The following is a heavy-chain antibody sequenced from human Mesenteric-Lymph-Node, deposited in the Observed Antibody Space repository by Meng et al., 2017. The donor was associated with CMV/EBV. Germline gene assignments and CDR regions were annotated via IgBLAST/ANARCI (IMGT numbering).Heavy chain of an antibody. V-gene: IGHV4-34*01. CDR2: INHSGST. J-gene: IGHJ4*02. Sequence: VYGGSFSGYYWSWIRQPPGKGLEWIGEINHSGSTKYNPSLKSRVTISVDTSENHFSLKLSSVTAADTAVYYCARCSGGSCYNPLAFWGQGTLVTVSS. CDR3: ARCSGGSCYNPLAF. CDR1: GGSFSGYY. D-gene: IGHD2-15*01.